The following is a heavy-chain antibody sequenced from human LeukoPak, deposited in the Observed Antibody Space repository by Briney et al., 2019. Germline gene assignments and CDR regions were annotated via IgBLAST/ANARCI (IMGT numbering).Heavy chain of an antibody. D-gene: IGHD3-3*01. J-gene: IGHJ4*02. CDR2: IYTSGST. CDR1: GGSISSYY. CDR3: AREGPKLRFLEWLPKPFDY. V-gene: IGHV4-4*07. Sequence: SETLSLTCTVSGGSISSYYWSWIRQPAGKGLEWIGRIYTSGSTNYNPSLKSRVTMSVDTSKNQFSLKLSSVTAADTAVYYCAREGPKLRFLEWLPKPFDYWGQGTLVTVSS.